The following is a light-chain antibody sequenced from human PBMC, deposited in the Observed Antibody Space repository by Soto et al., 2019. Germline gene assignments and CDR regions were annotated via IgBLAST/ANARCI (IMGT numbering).Light chain of an antibody. CDR3: CSYAGSDTLGVVV. CDR1: SSDVGGYNY. CDR2: DVS. Sequence: QSALTQPRSVSGSPGQSVTISCTGTSSDVGGYNYVSWYQQHPGKAPKLMIYDVSKRPSGVPDRFSGSKSGNTASLTISGLQAEDEADYYCCSYAGSDTLGVVVFGGGTKVTVL. J-gene: IGLJ2*01. V-gene: IGLV2-11*01.